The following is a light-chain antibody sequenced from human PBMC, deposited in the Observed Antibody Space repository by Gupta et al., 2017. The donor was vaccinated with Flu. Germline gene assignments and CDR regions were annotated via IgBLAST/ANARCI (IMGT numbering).Light chain of an antibody. V-gene: IGLV2-11*03. Sequence: TSSNVGVYNYVSWYQQYPGKAPKVMIFDVSQRPSGVPDRFSGSKSGNTASLTISGLQAEDEADYYCCSYAGSFSYVFGTGTKVTVL. CDR2: DVS. CDR3: CSYAGSFSYV. CDR1: SSNVGVYNY. J-gene: IGLJ1*01.